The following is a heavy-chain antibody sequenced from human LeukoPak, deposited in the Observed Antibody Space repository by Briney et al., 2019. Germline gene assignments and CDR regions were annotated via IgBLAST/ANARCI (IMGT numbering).Heavy chain of an antibody. J-gene: IGHJ4*02. CDR2: IGEDGTAK. D-gene: IGHD3-3*01. CDR3: TRAIWDY. Sequence: PGGSLILSCTASGFTFSGSWMTWVRQTPGKGLEWVANIGEDGTAKNYVDSVKGRFTISRDNSKNTVYLQMNSLRAEDTAVYYCTRAIWDYWGQGTLVTVSS. V-gene: IGHV3-7*01. CDR1: GFTFSGSW.